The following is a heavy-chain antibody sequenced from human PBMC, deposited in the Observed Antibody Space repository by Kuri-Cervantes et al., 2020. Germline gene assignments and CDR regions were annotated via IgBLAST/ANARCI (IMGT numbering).Heavy chain of an antibody. CDR2: IKSKTDGGTS. CDR1: GFTFSNAW. D-gene: IGHD3-22*01. CDR3: ANEGVVATGAFDI. J-gene: IGHJ3*02. V-gene: IGHV3-15*01. Sequence: GESLKISCVASGFTFSNAWMTWVRQAPGKGLEWVGRIKSKTDGGTSDYGAPVKGRFTFSRDDSANTLYLQMNSLRAEDTAVYYCANEGVVATGAFDIWGQGTMVTVSS.